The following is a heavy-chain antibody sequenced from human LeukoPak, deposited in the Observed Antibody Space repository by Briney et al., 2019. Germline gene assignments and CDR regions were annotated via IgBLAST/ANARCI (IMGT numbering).Heavy chain of an antibody. Sequence: ASVKFSCKASGGTFSSYAISWVRQAPGQGLEWMGRIIPIFGTANYAQKFQGRVTITTDESTSTAYMELSSLRSEDTAVSYCAISGVGTTKEVDYWSQGTLVTVSS. CDR1: GGTFSSYA. D-gene: IGHD4-17*01. V-gene: IGHV1-69*05. CDR3: AISGVGTTKEVDY. CDR2: IIPIFGTA. J-gene: IGHJ4*02.